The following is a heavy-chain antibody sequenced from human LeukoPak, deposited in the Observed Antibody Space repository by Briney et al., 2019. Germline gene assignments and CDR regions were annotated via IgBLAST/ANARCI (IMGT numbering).Heavy chain of an antibody. CDR1: GYTFTSYG. CDR3: ARETTSFDY. J-gene: IGHJ4*02. V-gene: IGHV1-69*13. D-gene: IGHD1-7*01. Sequence: GASVKVSCKASGYTFTSYGISWVRQAPGQGLEWMGGIIPIFGTANYAQKFQGRVTITADESTSTAYMELSSLRSEDTAVYYCARETTSFDYWGQGTLVTVSS. CDR2: IIPIFGTA.